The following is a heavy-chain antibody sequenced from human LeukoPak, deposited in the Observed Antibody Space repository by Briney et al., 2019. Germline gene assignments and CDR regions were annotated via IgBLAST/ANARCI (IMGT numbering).Heavy chain of an antibody. D-gene: IGHD3-3*01. J-gene: IGHJ5*02. CDR1: GYTFTNYA. CDR3: ARDLVDYDFWSGSTYNWFDP. CDR2: IIPIFGTA. Sequence: SVKVSCKASGYTFTNYAMNWVRQAPGQGLEWMGGIIPIFGTANYAQKFQGRVTITADKSTSTAYMELSSLRSEDTAVYYCARDLVDYDFWSGSTYNWFDPWGQGTLVTVSS. V-gene: IGHV1-69*06.